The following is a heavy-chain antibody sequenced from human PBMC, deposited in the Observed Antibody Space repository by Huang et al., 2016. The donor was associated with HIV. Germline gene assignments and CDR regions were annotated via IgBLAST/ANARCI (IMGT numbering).Heavy chain of an antibody. Sequence: EVQLVQSGAEVKKPGESLKLSCKGSGYRFVGNWIGWVRRMPGKGGEWMGIIYPGNADTRYSPSVQGQVTISADKSINTAYLQWSSLKASDTAMYYCARLIGSPSFYYGLDVWGQGTTVTVSS. V-gene: IGHV5-51*01. CDR1: GYRFVGNW. J-gene: IGHJ6*02. CDR2: IYPGNADT. CDR3: ARLIGSPSFYYGLDV. D-gene: IGHD3-10*01.